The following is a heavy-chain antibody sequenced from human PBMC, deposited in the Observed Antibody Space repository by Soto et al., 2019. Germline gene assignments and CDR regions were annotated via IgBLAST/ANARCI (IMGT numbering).Heavy chain of an antibody. CDR1: GYTFINYF. J-gene: IGHJ3*01. CDR3: ARPLIGNTVDL. V-gene: IGHV1-46*01. CDR2: VHPSRGTA. Sequence: QAQLLQSGAEMKKPGASVKVSCKASGYTFINYFIHWVRQAPGQGLEWIGIVHPSRGTADYAQKFKGRVTLTTDMSTRTVYMDLSNLRSVDTAVYYCARPLIGNTVDLWGQGTTVIVSS. D-gene: IGHD1-7*01.